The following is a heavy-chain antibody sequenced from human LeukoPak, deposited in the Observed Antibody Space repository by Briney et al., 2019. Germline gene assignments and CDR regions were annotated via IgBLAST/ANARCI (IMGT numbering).Heavy chain of an antibody. D-gene: IGHD3-3*01. CDR1: GFTFSSYS. CDR2: ISSSSSTI. Sequence: PGGSLRLSCAASGFTFSSYSMNWVRQAPGKGLEWVSYISSSSSTIYYADSVKGRFTISRDNAKNSLYLQMNSLRAEDTAVYYCARTEYDFWSGYYRDWGQGTLVTVSS. CDR3: ARTEYDFWSGYYRD. V-gene: IGHV3-48*04. J-gene: IGHJ4*02.